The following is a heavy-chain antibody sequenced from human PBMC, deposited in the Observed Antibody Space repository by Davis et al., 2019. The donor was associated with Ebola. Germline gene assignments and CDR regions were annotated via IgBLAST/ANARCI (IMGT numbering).Heavy chain of an antibody. CDR2: INPDTSEK. CDR1: GFTSGNFW. J-gene: IGHJ5*02. D-gene: IGHD3-16*01. Sequence: GESLKISCVASGFTSGNFWMSWVRQAPGKGLEWVANINPDTSEKYYVDSVKGRFTISRDNAKNSLYLQMNSLRAEDTALYYCAKGSNGNWFDPWGQGTLVTVSS. CDR3: AKGSNGNWFDP. V-gene: IGHV3-7*03.